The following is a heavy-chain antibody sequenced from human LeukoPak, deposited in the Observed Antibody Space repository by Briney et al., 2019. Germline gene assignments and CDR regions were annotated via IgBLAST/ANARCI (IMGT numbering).Heavy chain of an antibody. Sequence: PSETLSLTCAVYGGSFSGYYWSWIRQPPGKGLEWIGEINHSGSTNYNPSLKSRVTISVDTSENQFSLKLSSVTAADTAVYYCARGELVVVPAAMFDPWGQGTLVTVSS. V-gene: IGHV4-34*01. CDR1: GGSFSGYY. CDR3: ARGELVVVPAAMFDP. CDR2: INHSGST. D-gene: IGHD2-2*01. J-gene: IGHJ5*02.